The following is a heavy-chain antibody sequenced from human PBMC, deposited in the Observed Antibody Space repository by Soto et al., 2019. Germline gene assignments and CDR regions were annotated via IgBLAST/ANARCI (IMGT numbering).Heavy chain of an antibody. CDR1: GASLSRGTDS. D-gene: IGHD3-16*02. CDR3: ARDYRTSAGRHFDY. Sequence: SETLSLTCTVSGASLSRGTDSWSWIRQAPGKAPEWIGFIHNSGDTYYNPSLKSRLTLSVDRSRNQFSVKLTSVTAADTAVYFWARDYRTSAGRHFDYWGQGMLVTVSS. CDR2: IHNSGDT. J-gene: IGHJ4*02. V-gene: IGHV4-30-2*01.